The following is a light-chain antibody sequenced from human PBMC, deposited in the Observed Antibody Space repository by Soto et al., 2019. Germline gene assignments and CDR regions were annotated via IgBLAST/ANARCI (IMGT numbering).Light chain of an antibody. J-gene: IGLJ2*01. CDR2: DNN. Sequence: QSVLTQPPSVSAAPGQTVTISCSGGSSNIGNNVVAWYQQFPGTAPKILIYDNNKRPSGIPDRFSGSKSGTSATLDITGLQTGDEADYYCGTWDSGLSAGGVFGGGTKLTVL. V-gene: IGLV1-51*01. CDR3: GTWDSGLSAGGV. CDR1: SSNIGNNV.